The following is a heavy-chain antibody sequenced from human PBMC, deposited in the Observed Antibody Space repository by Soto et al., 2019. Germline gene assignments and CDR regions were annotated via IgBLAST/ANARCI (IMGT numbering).Heavy chain of an antibody. J-gene: IGHJ4*02. CDR1: GYTFTSYG. V-gene: IGHV1-18*01. CDR2: ISAYNGNT. CDR3: ARDRGFVVRAPPVDY. Sequence: GASVKVSCKASGYTFTSYGIIWVRQAPGQGLEWMGWISAYNGNTNYAQKLQGRVTMTTDTSTSTAYMELRSLRSDDTAVYYCARDRGFVVRAPPVDYWGQGTLVTVSS. D-gene: IGHD3-10*01.